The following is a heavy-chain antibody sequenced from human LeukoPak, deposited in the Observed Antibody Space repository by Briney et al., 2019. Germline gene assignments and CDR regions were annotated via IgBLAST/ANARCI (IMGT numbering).Heavy chain of an antibody. CDR3: ARNGAYGSGSYYPIDL. CDR2: VFYNGNT. D-gene: IGHD3-10*01. CDR1: GGSISSYY. J-gene: IGHJ5*02. V-gene: IGHV4-59*01. Sequence: SETLSLTCTVSGGSISSYYWSWIRQPPGKGLEWIGDVFYNGNTNYNPSLKGRVTMSLDMSENHFSLKLTSVTAADTAVYHCARNGAYGSGSYYPIDLWGQGTLVTVSS.